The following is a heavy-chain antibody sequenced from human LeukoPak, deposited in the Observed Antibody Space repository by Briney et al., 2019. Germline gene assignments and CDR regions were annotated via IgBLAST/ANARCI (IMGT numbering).Heavy chain of an antibody. Sequence: PGGSLRLSCAASGFTFSTSAMSWVRQAPGKGLEWISGISGSGGTTYYADSVKGRFTISRDNSKNTLYLQMNSLRAEDTAVYYCAKGGTMILVAFYWGQGTLVTVSS. CDR1: GFTFSTSA. J-gene: IGHJ4*02. CDR3: AKGGTMILVAFY. V-gene: IGHV3-23*01. CDR2: ISGSGGTT. D-gene: IGHD3-22*01.